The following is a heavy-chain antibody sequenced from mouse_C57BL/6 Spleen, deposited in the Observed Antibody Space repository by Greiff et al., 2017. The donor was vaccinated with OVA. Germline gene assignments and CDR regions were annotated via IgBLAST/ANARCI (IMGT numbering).Heavy chain of an antibody. D-gene: IGHD1-1*01. J-gene: IGHJ3*01. V-gene: IGHV1-9*01. CDR1: GYTFTGYW. Sequence: QVQLQQSGAELMKPGASVKLSCKASGYTFTGYWIEWVKQRPGHGLVWIGEILPGSGSTNYNEKFTGKATFTVDTSYNTGYRQHSSLTTEDSAINYCARGGYYYGSSDEGAYWGQGTLVTVSA. CDR2: ILPGSGST. CDR3: ARGGYYYGSSDEGAY.